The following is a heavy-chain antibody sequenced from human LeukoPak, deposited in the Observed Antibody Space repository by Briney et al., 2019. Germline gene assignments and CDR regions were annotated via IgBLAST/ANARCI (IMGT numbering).Heavy chain of an antibody. J-gene: IGHJ4*02. CDR3: ARRVAGVDC. Sequence: ASVKVSCKASGHTFTSYDINWVRQATGQGLEWVGWMNPNNGNTGYAQKFQGRVTMTRNTSISTAYMELTSLTSEDTAIYYCARRVAGVDCWGQGTLVTVSS. D-gene: IGHD6-19*01. V-gene: IGHV1-8*01. CDR1: GHTFTSYD. CDR2: MNPNNGNT.